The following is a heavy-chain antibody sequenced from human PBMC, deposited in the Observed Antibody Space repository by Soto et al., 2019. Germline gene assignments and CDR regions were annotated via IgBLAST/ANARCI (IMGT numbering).Heavy chain of an antibody. J-gene: IGHJ4*02. CDR2: ISGSGGST. CDR1: GFTFSSYA. D-gene: IGHD6-13*01. CDR3: AKDNGYSSSWFKDYFDY. V-gene: IGHV3-23*01. Sequence: PGGSLRLSCAASGFTFSSYAMSWVRKAQGKGLEWVSAISGSGGSTYYADSVKGRFTISRDNSKNTLYLQMNSLRAEDTSVYYCAKDNGYSSSWFKDYFDYWGQGTLVTVSS.